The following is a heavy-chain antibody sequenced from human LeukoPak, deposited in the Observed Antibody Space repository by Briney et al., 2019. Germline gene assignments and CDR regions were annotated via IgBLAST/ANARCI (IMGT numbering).Heavy chain of an antibody. Sequence: SETLSLTCGVSGGSVSSTNWRTWIRQPPGKGLEWIGEVHLDGRTNFNPSLKSRLTMSVDLSENHVSLKLTSVTAADTAVYYCAREGGFYRPLDYSGQGTLVTVSS. CDR3: AREGGFYRPLDY. CDR2: VHLDGRT. V-gene: IGHV4-4*02. J-gene: IGHJ4*02. D-gene: IGHD6-25*01. CDR1: GGSVSSTNW.